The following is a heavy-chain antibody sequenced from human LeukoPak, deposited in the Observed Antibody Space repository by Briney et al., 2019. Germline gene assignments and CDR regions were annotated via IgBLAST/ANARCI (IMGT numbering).Heavy chain of an antibody. J-gene: IGHJ3*02. D-gene: IGHD3-10*01. CDR2: IYRAGGT. CDR1: GLTLRRNY. Sequence: VRTLRLSCAASGLTLRRNYMNCVRHNPGKGLGWVSVIYRAGGTYYADSVTGRFTISRHNSKNSLYLQINSLRAEDTAVYYCARDVRGDGVPAEKAFAIWGQGTMVTVSS. V-gene: IGHV3-53*01. CDR3: ARDVRGDGVPAEKAFAI.